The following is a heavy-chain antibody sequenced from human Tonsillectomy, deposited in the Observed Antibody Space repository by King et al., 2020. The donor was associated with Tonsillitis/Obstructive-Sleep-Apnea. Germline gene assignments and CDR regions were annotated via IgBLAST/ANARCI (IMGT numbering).Heavy chain of an antibody. CDR3: AKDLRGTTCY. V-gene: IGHV3-23*04. D-gene: IGHD4-17*01. CDR1: GFTFSSYA. CDR2: ITDSGSRT. Sequence: VQLVESGGGLVQPGGSLRLSCAASGFTFSSYAMTWVRQAPGKGLEWVSVITDSGSRTYYADSVKGRFTISRDNSMNTVYLQMNSLRPDDTAVYYCAKDLRGTTCYWGQGALVTVSS. J-gene: IGHJ4*02.